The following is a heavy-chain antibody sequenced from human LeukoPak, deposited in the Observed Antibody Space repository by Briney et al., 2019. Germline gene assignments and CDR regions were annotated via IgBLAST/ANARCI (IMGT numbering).Heavy chain of an antibody. CDR3: ARDLLTTVTTRGATDY. Sequence: GASVKVSCKASGYTFTSYGISWVRQAPGQGLEWMGWISAYNGNTNYAQKLQGSVTMTTEPSTSTAYMELRSLRSDDTAVYYCARDLLTTVTTRGATDYWGQGTLVTVSS. V-gene: IGHV1-18*01. CDR2: ISAYNGNT. CDR1: GYTFTSYG. J-gene: IGHJ4*02. D-gene: IGHD4-17*01.